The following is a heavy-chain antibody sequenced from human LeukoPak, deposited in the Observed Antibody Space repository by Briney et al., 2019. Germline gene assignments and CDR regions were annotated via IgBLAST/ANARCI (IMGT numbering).Heavy chain of an antibody. CDR2: INPNSGGT. CDR1: GYTFTGYY. V-gene: IGHV1-2*02. Sequence: ASVKVSCKASGYTFTGYYMHWVRQAPGQGLEWMRWINPNSGGTNYAQKFQGRVTMTRDTSISTAYMELSRLRSDDTAVYYCAREARFWSGYYASIYYYYMDVWGKGTTVTVSS. CDR3: AREARFWSGYYASIYYYYMDV. J-gene: IGHJ6*03. D-gene: IGHD3-3*01.